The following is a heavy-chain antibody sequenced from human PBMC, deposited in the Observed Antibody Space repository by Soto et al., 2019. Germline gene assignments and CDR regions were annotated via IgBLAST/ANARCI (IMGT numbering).Heavy chain of an antibody. Sequence: QVKVVESGGGVVQTGGSRRLSCAASGFRFSSYAMHWVRQAPGKGLEWVAVIKSDGSSYYTDSVKGRFTVSRDNSRNTLYLQMINVRPDATAVYYCAKPHSSLEWPPFGPWGHGTLVTVSS. CDR3: AKPHSSLEWPPFGP. CDR2: IKSDGSS. D-gene: IGHD3-3*01. CDR1: GFRFSSYA. J-gene: IGHJ5*02. V-gene: IGHV3-30*18.